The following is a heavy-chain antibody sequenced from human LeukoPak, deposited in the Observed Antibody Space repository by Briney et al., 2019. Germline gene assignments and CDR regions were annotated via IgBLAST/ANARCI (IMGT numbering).Heavy chain of an antibody. CDR3: ARHLMVRGVNNRFDP. CDR1: GYSFTSYW. Sequence: GESLQISCKGSGYSFTSYWIGWVRQMPGKGLEWMGIIYPGDSDTRYSPSLQGQVTISADKSISTAYLQWSSLKASDTAMYYCARHLMVRGVNNRFDPWGQGTLVTVSS. V-gene: IGHV5-51*01. D-gene: IGHD3-10*01. CDR2: IYPGDSDT. J-gene: IGHJ5*02.